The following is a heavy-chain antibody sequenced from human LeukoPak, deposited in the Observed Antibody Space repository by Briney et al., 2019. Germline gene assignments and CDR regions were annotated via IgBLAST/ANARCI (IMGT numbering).Heavy chain of an antibody. Sequence: PSETLSLTCAVSGYSISSGYYWGWIRQPPGKGLEWIGSIYHSGSTYYNPSLKSRVTISVDTSKNQFSLKLSSVTAADTAVYYCARQGDIVVVPAAMVYFGYWGQGTLVTVSS. CDR3: ARQGDIVVVPAAMVYFGY. V-gene: IGHV4-38-2*01. CDR2: IYHSGST. J-gene: IGHJ4*02. CDR1: GYSISSGYY. D-gene: IGHD2-2*01.